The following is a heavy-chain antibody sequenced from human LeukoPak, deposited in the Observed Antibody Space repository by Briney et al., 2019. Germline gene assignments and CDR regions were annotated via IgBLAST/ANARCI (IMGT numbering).Heavy chain of an antibody. J-gene: IGHJ5*02. CDR3: ARHLMVRGVKYIDWFDP. D-gene: IGHD3-10*01. V-gene: IGHV5-51*01. CDR2: IYPGDSDT. Sequence: GESLKISCKGSGYSFTSYWIGWVRQMPGKGLEWMGIIYPGDSDTRYSPSFQGQVTISADKSISTAYLQWSSPKASDTAMYYCARHLMVRGVKYIDWFDPWGQGTLVTVSS. CDR1: GYSFTSYW.